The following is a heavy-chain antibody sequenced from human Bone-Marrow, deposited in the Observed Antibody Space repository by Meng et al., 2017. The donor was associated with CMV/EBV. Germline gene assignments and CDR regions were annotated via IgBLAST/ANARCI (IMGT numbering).Heavy chain of an antibody. CDR2: INPNSGGT. V-gene: IGHV1-2*02. Sequence: ASVKVSCKASGYTFTGYYMHWVRQAPGQGLEWMGWINPNSGGTNYAQKFQGRVTITADKSTSTAYMELSSLRSEDTAVYYCATDLLVATLRNGMDVWGQGTTVTVSS. D-gene: IGHD5-12*01. CDR3: ATDLLVATLRNGMDV. J-gene: IGHJ6*02. CDR1: GYTFTGYY.